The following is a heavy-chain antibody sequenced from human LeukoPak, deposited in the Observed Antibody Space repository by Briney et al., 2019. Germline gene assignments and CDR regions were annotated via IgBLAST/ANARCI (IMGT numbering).Heavy chain of an antibody. V-gene: IGHV3-23*01. J-gene: IGHJ2*01. Sequence: GGSLRLSCAASGVTFSSYAMSWVRQPPGKGLEWVSAINGSGGSTYYADSVKGRFTISRDNSKNPLYLKMNSLRAEDTAVYYCAKDWTGDYGDSPYWYFDLWGRGTLVTVSS. CDR2: INGSGGST. D-gene: IGHD4-17*01. CDR1: GVTFSSYA. CDR3: AKDWTGDYGDSPYWYFDL.